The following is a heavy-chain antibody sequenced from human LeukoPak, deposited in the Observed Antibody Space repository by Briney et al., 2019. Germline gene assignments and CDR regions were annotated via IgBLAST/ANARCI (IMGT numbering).Heavy chain of an antibody. CDR2: IYYSGST. CDR3: ARGVSSSWYYFDY. Sequence: SETLSLTGTVSGGSISSYYWSWIRQPPGKGLEWIGYIYYSGSTNYNPSLKSRVTISVDTSKSQFSLKLSSVTAADTAVYYCARGVSSSWYYFDYWGQGTLVTVSS. D-gene: IGHD6-13*01. V-gene: IGHV4-59*13. J-gene: IGHJ4*02. CDR1: GGSISSYY.